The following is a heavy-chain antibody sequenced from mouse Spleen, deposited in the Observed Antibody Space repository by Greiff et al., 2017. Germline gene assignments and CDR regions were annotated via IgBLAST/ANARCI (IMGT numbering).Heavy chain of an antibody. V-gene: IGHV2-6*03. Sequence: QVQLKETGPGLVAPSQSLSITCTVSGFSLTSYGVHWVRQPPGKGLEWLVVIWSDGSTNYNSALKSRLSISKDNSKSQVFLKMNSLQTDDTAMYYCARPHDYDGAWFAYWGQGTLVTVSA. D-gene: IGHD2-4*01. CDR2: IWSDGST. CDR3: ARPHDYDGAWFAY. J-gene: IGHJ3*01. CDR1: GFSLTSYG.